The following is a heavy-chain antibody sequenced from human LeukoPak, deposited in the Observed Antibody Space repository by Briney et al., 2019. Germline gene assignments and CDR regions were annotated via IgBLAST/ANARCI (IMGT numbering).Heavy chain of an antibody. D-gene: IGHD3-22*01. J-gene: IGHJ4*02. CDR1: GYSISSGYY. CDR2: IYHSGST. V-gene: IGHV4-38-2*02. CDR3: ARDTSGYRRGSFDY. Sequence: SETLSLTCAVSGYSISSGYYWGWIRQPPGKGLEWIGSIYHSGSTYYNPSLKSRVTISVDTSNNQFSLKLSSVTAADTAVYYCARDTSGYRRGSFDYWGQGTLVTVSS.